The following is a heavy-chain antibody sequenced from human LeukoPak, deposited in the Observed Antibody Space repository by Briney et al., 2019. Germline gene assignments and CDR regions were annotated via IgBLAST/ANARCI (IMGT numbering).Heavy chain of an antibody. V-gene: IGHV3-23*01. CDR3: VKCLGYCSGGSCERGPRDAFDI. Sequence: GGSLRLSCAASGFTFSSYAMSWVRQAPGKGLEWVSAISGSGGSTYYADSVKGRFTISRDNSKNTLYLQMNSLRAEDTAVYYCVKCLGYCSGGSCERGPRDAFDIWGQGTMVTVSS. CDR1: GFTFSSYA. CDR2: ISGSGGST. J-gene: IGHJ3*02. D-gene: IGHD2-15*01.